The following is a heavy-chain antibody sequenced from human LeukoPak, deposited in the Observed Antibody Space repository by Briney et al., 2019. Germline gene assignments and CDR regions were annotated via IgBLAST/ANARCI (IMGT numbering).Heavy chain of an antibody. CDR1: GFIFSAYS. J-gene: IGHJ6*03. Sequence: GGSLRLSCAASGFIFSAYSLNWVRQAPGKGLEWVSYISSSISTIYYADSVKGRFTIPRDNAKNSLYLQMNSLRDEDTAVYYCARNEYSGYDRVYFYYMDVWGKGTTVTVSS. CDR3: ARNEYSGYDRVYFYYMDV. CDR2: ISSSISTI. D-gene: IGHD5-12*01. V-gene: IGHV3-48*02.